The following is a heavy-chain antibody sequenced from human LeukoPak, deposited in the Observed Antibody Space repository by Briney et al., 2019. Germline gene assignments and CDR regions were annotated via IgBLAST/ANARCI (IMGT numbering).Heavy chain of an antibody. V-gene: IGHV1-18*01. D-gene: IGHD4-11*01. CDR1: GYTFTSYG. J-gene: IGHJ5*02. CDR3: TRTATVTTSWFDP. CDR2: ISAYNGNT. Sequence: ASVKVSCKASGYTFTSYGISWVRQAPGQGLEWMGWISAYNGNTNYAQKLQGRVTMTTDTSTSTAYMELRSLRSDDTAVYYYTRTATVTTSWFDPWRQGTLVTVCS.